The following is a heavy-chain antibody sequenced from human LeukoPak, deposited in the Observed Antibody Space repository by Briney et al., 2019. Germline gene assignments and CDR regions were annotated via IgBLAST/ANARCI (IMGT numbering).Heavy chain of an antibody. V-gene: IGHV3-23*01. CDR2: ISGSGRST. CDR3: AKDPYNWNQSPKSDY. D-gene: IGHD1-20*01. CDR1: GFTFSSYA. Sequence: GGSLRLSCAASGFTFSSYAMNWVRQAPGKGLEWVSAISGSGRSTYYADSLKGRFPISRDNSKNTLYLQMNSLRAEDTAVYYCAKDPYNWNQSPKSDYWGQGTLVTVSS. J-gene: IGHJ4*02.